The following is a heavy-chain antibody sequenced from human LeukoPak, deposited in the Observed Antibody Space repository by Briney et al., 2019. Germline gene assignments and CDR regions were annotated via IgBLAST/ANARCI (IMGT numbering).Heavy chain of an antibody. V-gene: IGHV4-59*01. J-gene: IGHJ4*02. D-gene: IGHD6-19*01. CDR2: IYYSGST. Sequence: SETLSLTCTVSGGSISSYYWSWIRQPPGKGLEWIGYIYYSGSTNYNPSLKSRVTISVDTSKNQFSLKLSSVTAADTAVYYCARDSSGRYEGFDYWGQGTLVTVSS. CDR1: GGSISSYY. CDR3: ARDSSGRYEGFDY.